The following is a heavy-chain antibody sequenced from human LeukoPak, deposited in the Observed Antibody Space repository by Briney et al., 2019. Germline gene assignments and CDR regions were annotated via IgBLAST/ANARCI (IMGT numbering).Heavy chain of an antibody. CDR3: ACLLGSSTSKIATDWFDP. CDR1: GGSISSYY. CDR2: IYYSGST. D-gene: IGHD2-2*01. J-gene: IGHJ5*02. Sequence: NPSETLSLTCTVSGGSISSYYWSWIRQPPGKGLEWIGYIYYSGSTYYNPSLKSRVTISVDTSKNQFSLKLSSVTAADTAVYYCACLLGSSTSKIATDWFDPWGQGTLVTVSS. V-gene: IGHV4-59*08.